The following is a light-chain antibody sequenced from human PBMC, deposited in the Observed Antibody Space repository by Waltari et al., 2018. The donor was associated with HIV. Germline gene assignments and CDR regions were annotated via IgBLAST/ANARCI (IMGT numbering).Light chain of an antibody. Sequence: QSVLTQPPSVSAAPGQKVTISCSGSSSNIGNNYVSWYQQLPGAAPKLVIYEKNNVSSGIPDRCSGSKSGTSATLGGTGLQTGDEADYDCGTWDGSLGSGVFGGGTKLTVL. V-gene: IGLV1-51*01. J-gene: IGLJ2*01. CDR3: GTWDGSLGSGV. CDR1: SSNIGNNY. CDR2: EKN.